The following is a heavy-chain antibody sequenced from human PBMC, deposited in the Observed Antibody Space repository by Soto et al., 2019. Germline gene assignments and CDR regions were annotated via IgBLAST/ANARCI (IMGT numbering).Heavy chain of an antibody. CDR1: GFTFSSYA. CDR2: ISGSGGST. D-gene: IGHD5-12*01. V-gene: IGHV3-23*01. Sequence: GGSLRLSCAASGFTFSSYAMSWVRQAPGKGLEWVSAISGSGGSTYYADSVKGRFTISRDNSKNTLYLQMNSPRAEDTAVYYCAKDSGYDDFQNWFDPWGQGTLVTVSS. CDR3: AKDSGYDDFQNWFDP. J-gene: IGHJ5*02.